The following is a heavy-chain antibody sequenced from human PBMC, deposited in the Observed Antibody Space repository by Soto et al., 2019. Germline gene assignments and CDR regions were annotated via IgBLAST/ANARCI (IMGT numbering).Heavy chain of an antibody. Sequence: QVQLQQWGAGLLKPSETLSLTCAVYGGSFSGYYWSWIRQPPGKGLEWIGEINHSGSTNYNPSLKSQVTISVDTSKTQCSLKLSSVTAADTAVYYCARGGRLVVVTAAGGRFDPWGQGTLVTVSS. CDR2: INHSGST. J-gene: IGHJ5*02. CDR1: GGSFSGYY. CDR3: ARGGRLVVVTAAGGRFDP. V-gene: IGHV4-34*01. D-gene: IGHD2-21*02.